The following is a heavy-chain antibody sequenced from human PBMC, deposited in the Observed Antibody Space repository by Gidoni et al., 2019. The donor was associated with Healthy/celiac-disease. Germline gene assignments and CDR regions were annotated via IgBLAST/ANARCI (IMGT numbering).Heavy chain of an antibody. J-gene: IGHJ4*02. D-gene: IGHD3-10*01. CDR1: GGTVRSYG. CDR2: ISYDGSNK. CDR3: AKDSLMVRGAFDY. V-gene: IGHV3-30*18. Sequence: QVQQVESGGGGGEPGGARRSTGAAAGGTVRSYGMHWVRQAPGKGLEGVAFISYDGSNKYYACSVKARFTISIDNSKNTLYLQMNSLRAEDTAVYYCAKDSLMVRGAFDYWGQGTLVTVSS.